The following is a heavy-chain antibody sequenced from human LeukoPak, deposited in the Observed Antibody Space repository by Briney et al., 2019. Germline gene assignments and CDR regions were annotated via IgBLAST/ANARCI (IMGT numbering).Heavy chain of an antibody. CDR3: ARNYVPVAGTYYYYGMDV. CDR1: GYTFTNYG. CDR2: ISTDNGNT. J-gene: IGHJ6*02. V-gene: IGHV1-18*01. D-gene: IGHD6-19*01. Sequence: GASVKVSCKASGYTFTNYGIIWVRQAPGQGLEWMGWISTDNGNTNYVQKLQGRVTMTTDTSTSTAYMELRSLRSDDTAVYYCARNYVPVAGTYYYYGMDVWGQGTTVTVSS.